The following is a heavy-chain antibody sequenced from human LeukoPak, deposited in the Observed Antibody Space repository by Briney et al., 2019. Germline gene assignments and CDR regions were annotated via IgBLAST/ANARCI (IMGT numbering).Heavy chain of an antibody. J-gene: IGHJ1*01. V-gene: IGHV3-74*01. CDR1: GFTISSYW. CDR2: INGGGSTT. Sequence: GESLTLSCAASGFTISSYWRHWVRQPPGKGLVWVSRINGGGSTTSYADFVKGGFTISRDNAKNTLYLQMNSLRAEDTAVYYCATGNYYDSRGYYTFGHWGQGTLVTVSS. CDR3: ATGNYYDSRGYYTFGH. D-gene: IGHD3-22*01.